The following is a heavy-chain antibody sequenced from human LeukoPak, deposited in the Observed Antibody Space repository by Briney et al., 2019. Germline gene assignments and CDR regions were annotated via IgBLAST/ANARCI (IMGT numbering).Heavy chain of an antibody. CDR3: ARYQSLEMATGGRYFDY. D-gene: IGHD5-24*01. CDR1: GYTFTSYG. J-gene: IGHJ4*02. Sequence: ASVKVSCKASGYTFTSYGISWVRQAPGQGLEWMGWISAYNGNTNYAQKLQGRVTMTTDTSTSTAYMELRSLRSEDTAVYYCARYQSLEMATGGRYFDYWGQGTLVTVSS. V-gene: IGHV1-18*01. CDR2: ISAYNGNT.